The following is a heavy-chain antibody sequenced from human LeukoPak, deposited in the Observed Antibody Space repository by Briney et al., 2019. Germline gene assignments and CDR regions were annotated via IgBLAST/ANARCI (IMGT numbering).Heavy chain of an antibody. CDR1: GGSFSAYY. J-gene: IGHJ4*02. V-gene: IGHV4-34*01. Sequence: SETLSLTCAVYGGSFSAYYWSWVRQPPGEGLEWIGEINHRGSTYYNPSLKSRVTISVDTPKNQFSLKLSSLTAADTAVYYCARGVGYDDTTGTYYGFFDYWGQGTLAIVSS. CDR2: INHRGST. CDR3: ARGVGYDDTTGTYYGFFDY. D-gene: IGHD3-9*01.